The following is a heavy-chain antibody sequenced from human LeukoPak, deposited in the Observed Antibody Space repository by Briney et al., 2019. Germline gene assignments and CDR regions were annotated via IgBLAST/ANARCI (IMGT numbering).Heavy chain of an antibody. CDR3: ARDLSYCSSTSCYGYMDV. D-gene: IGHD2-2*01. V-gene: IGHV4-59*01. J-gene: IGHJ6*03. Sequence: SETLSLTCTVSGSSISGFHWSWIRQPPGKGLEWIGYIYYSGSTNYNPSLKSRVTISLDTSKKQFSLKMSTVTAADTAVYYCARDLSYCSSTSCYGYMDVWGRGTTVTVSS. CDR1: GSSISGFH. CDR2: IYYSGST.